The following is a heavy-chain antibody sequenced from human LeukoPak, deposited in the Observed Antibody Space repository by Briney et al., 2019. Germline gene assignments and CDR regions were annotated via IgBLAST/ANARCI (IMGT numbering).Heavy chain of an antibody. J-gene: IGHJ6*03. D-gene: IGHD6-19*01. Sequence: PSETLSLTCTVSGGSISSYYWGWIRQPPGKGLEWIGYIYYSGSTNYNPSLKSRVTISVDTSKNQFSLKLSSVTAAATAVYYCARDSIAVAGDYYYYYMDVWGKGTTVTVSS. CDR2: IYYSGST. CDR3: ARDSIAVAGDYYYYYMDV. V-gene: IGHV4-59*01. CDR1: GGSISSYY.